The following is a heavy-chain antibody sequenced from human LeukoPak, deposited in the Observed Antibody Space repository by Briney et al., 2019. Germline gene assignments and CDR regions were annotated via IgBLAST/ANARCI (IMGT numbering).Heavy chain of an antibody. CDR2: IIGSGSNT. CDR3: ARDPRDYGDYAFDY. D-gene: IGHD4-17*01. CDR1: GFTFSNHA. V-gene: IGHV3-23*01. J-gene: IGHJ4*02. Sequence: GGSLRLSCAASGFTFSNHAMSWVRQAPGKGLEWVSTIIGSGSNTYYADSVKGRFTISRDNSKNTLYLQMNSLRAEDTAVYYCARDPRDYGDYAFDYWGQGTLVTVSS.